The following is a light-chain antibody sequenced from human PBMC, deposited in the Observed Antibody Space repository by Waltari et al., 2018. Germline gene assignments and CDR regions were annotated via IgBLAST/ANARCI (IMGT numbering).Light chain of an antibody. Sequence: DIVMTQSPDSLAVSLGERATINCKSSQSVLYSSNNKNYLAWYQRKPGQPPKLIIYWASTRESGVPDRFSGSGSGTDFTLTISSLQAEDVAVYYCQQYYSTPPHTFGQGTKLEIK. CDR3: QQYYSTPPHT. J-gene: IGKJ2*01. CDR1: QSVLYSSNNKNY. V-gene: IGKV4-1*01. CDR2: WAS.